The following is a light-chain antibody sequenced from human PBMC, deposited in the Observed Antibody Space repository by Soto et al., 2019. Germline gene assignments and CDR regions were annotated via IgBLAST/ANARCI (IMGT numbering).Light chain of an antibody. V-gene: IGLV2-14*01. CDR2: EVS. J-gene: IGLJ2*01. CDR1: SSDVGLYNY. Sequence: QSALTQPASVSGSPGQSITISCTGSSSDVGLYNYVSGYQQHPGNAPKLLIYEVSNRPSGVSTRFSGSKSHNTASLTISGLQAEDEAHYYCTSFTTGSTLVFGGGTKLTVL. CDR3: TSFTTGSTLV.